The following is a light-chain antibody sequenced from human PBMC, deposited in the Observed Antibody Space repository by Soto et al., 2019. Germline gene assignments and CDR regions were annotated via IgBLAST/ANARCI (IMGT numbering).Light chain of an antibody. J-gene: IGKJ1*01. CDR2: DAY. Sequence: EIVLTQSPATLSLSPGERATLSCRASQSFRGLLAWYQQKPGQAPRLLIYDAYNRATGIPPRFSGSGSGTDFTLTISSLEPEDFAVYYCQQRTNWPPWTFGQGTKVDIK. CDR1: QSFRGL. CDR3: QQRTNWPPWT. V-gene: IGKV3-11*01.